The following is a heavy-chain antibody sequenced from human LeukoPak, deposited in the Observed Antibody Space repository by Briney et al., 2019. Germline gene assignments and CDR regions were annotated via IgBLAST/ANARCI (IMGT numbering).Heavy chain of an antibody. CDR3: ARHLIAARDYFDY. CDR2: IYYSGST. Sequence: SETLSLTCTVSGGSISSSSYYWGWIRQPPGKGLEWIGSIYYSGSTYYNPSVKSRVTISVDTSKNQFSLKLSSVTAADTAVYYCARHLIAARDYFDYWGQGTLVTVSS. CDR1: GGSISSSSYY. D-gene: IGHD6-6*01. J-gene: IGHJ4*02. V-gene: IGHV4-39*01.